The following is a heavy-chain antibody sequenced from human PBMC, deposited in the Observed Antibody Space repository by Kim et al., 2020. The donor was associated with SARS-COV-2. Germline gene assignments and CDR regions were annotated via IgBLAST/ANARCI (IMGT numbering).Heavy chain of an antibody. V-gene: IGHV3-23*01. D-gene: IGHD3-10*01. Sequence: GGSLRLSCAASGFTFSNYGMTWVRQTPGKGLEWVSSFTGDGLTHYADSVKGRFTISRDNSKNMLHLQMNSLRAEDTTAYYCCDYHGAGSHFRYWCQGTLV. J-gene: IGHJ1*01. CDR2: FTGDGLT. CDR1: GFTFSNYG. CDR3: CDYHGAGSHFRY.